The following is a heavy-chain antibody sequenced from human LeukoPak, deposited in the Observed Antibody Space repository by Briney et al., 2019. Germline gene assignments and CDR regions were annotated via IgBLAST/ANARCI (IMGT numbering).Heavy chain of an antibody. Sequence: GGSLRLSCTASGFSFSGHWMHWARHLPGKGLVWVSRISPTGSTTSYADSVKGRFTVSRDNARNTLYLQVNNLRAEDTPVYYCARGPNSNWSGLDFWGQGTLLTVSS. CDR3: ARGPNSNWSGLDF. CDR2: ISPTGSTT. V-gene: IGHV3-74*01. D-gene: IGHD6-6*01. J-gene: IGHJ4*02. CDR1: GFSFSGHW.